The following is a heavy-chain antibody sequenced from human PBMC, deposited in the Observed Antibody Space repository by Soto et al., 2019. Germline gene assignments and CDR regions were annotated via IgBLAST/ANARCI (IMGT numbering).Heavy chain of an antibody. CDR1: CGSFSSYY. V-gene: IGHV4-34*01. CDR2: INHSGST. J-gene: IGHJ4*02. CDR3: ARTSRFDC. Sequence: SETLSLTCAVYCGSFSSYYWSWIRQPPGKGLEWIGEINHSGSTNYNPSLKSRVTMSVDTSKNQFSLKLSSVTAADTAVYYCARTSRFDCWGQGTLVNVS.